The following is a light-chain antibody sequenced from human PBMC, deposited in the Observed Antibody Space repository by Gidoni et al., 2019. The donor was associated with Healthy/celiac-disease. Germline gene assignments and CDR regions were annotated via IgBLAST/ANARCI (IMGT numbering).Light chain of an antibody. CDR1: SSNMGPSYA. V-gene: IGLV1-40*01. Sequence: QSVLTQPPSVSGAPGQEVTISCTGSSSNMGPSYAVPWYQHLPGTAPKLLIYGSSHRPSGIPDRFSGSKSGTSASLTITGLQAEDEADYYCQSYDSSLSGSWVFGGGTKLTVL. CDR2: GSS. J-gene: IGLJ3*02. CDR3: QSYDSSLSGSWV.